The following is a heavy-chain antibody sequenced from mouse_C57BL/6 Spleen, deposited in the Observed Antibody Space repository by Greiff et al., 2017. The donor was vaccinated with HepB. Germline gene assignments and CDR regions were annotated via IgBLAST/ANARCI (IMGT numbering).Heavy chain of an antibody. V-gene: IGHV5-4*01. J-gene: IGHJ3*01. CDR1: GFTFSSYA. CDR3: AKLWLRKIY. D-gene: IGHD2-2*01. CDR2: ISDGGSYT. Sequence: DVQLVESGGGLVKPGGSLKLSCAASGFTFSSYAMSWVRQTLEKRLEWVATISDGGSYTYYPDNVKGRFTISRDNAKNNLYLQMSHLKSEDTAMYYCAKLWLRKIYWGQGTLVTVSA.